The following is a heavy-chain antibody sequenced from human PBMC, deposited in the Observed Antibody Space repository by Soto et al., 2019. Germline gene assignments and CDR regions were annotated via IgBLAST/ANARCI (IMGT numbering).Heavy chain of an antibody. V-gene: IGHV3-23*01. CDR2: ISGSGGST. D-gene: IGHD6-19*01. Sequence: EVQLLESGGGLVQPGGSLRLSCAASGFTAMSWVRQAPGKGLEWVSVISGSGGSTYYADSMKGRFTISRDNSKNTLYLQMNSLRAEDTAVYYCAKLSSGWFGPFDYWGQGTLVTVSS. CDR1: GFTA. J-gene: IGHJ4*02. CDR3: AKLSSGWFGPFDY.